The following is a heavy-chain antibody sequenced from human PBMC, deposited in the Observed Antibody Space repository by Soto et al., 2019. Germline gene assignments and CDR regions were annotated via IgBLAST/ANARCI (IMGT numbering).Heavy chain of an antibody. CDR2: VYYSGST. CDR3: ARARHVETELFDY. CDR1: GASISSGGYS. V-gene: IGHV4-31*03. J-gene: IGHJ4*02. D-gene: IGHD1-7*01. Sequence: KTSETLSLTCTVSGASISSGGYSWSWIRQHPGRGVEGFGYVYYSGSTYYNPSLKSRVTISVDMSKNQFSLKLSSVTAVDTAVYYCARARHVETELFDYWGQGTMVTVSS.